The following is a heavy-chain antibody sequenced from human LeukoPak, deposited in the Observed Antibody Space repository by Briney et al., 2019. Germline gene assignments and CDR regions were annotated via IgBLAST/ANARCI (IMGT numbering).Heavy chain of an antibody. CDR1: GFTFSSYR. CDR3: ARDSASSGYCNY. J-gene: IGHJ4*02. CDR2: ISSSSSYI. V-gene: IGHV3-21*01. D-gene: IGHD3-22*01. Sequence: GGSLRLSCAASGFTFSSYRMNWVRQAPGKGLEWVSSISSSSSYIYYADSVKGRFTISRDNAKNSLYLQMNSLRAEDTAVYYCARDSASSGYCNYWGQGTLVTVSS.